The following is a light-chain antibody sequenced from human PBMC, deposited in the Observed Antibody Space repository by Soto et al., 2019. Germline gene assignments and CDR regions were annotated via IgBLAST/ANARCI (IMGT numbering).Light chain of an antibody. V-gene: IGLV2-14*01. CDR1: SSDIGASNF. CDR3: LSYKTDNTFV. CDR2: EAT. J-gene: IGLJ1*01. Sequence: QSALTQSASVSGSPGQSITVSCTGTSSDIGASNFVSWYQHLPGRAPKVIIYEATNRPSGVSDRFSGSKAGNTASLTISGLQADDEAEYFCLSYKTDNTFVFGTGTKLTVL.